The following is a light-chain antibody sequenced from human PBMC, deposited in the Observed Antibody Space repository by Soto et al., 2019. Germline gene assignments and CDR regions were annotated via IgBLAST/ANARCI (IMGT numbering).Light chain of an antibody. J-gene: IGKJ1*01. Sequence: DIQMTQSPSSLSASVGDRFTITCRASLRIRNDLGWYQHKTGKAPKRLIYAASSLQSGVPSRFSGSGSGTEFTLTISSLQPEDFATYFCLQHDSYPWTFGQETKVDI. CDR1: LRIRND. CDR3: LQHDSYPWT. CDR2: AAS. V-gene: IGKV1-17*01.